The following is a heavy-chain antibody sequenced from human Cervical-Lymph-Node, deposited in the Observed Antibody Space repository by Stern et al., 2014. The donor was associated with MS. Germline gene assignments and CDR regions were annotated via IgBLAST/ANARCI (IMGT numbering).Heavy chain of an antibody. CDR2: IDPEDGNT. CDR1: GYTFTDFY. Sequence: VQLVQSGAEVKKPGATVKISCRISGYTFTDFYMHWVQQAPGKGLEWIWFIDPEDGNTIYAEKFQGRVSITADTSTDTAYMELSSLTSEDTAIYYCGTAVGGIDAFDVWGQGTVLTVSS. V-gene: IGHV1-69-2*01. D-gene: IGHD6-19*01. CDR3: GTAVGGIDAFDV. J-gene: IGHJ3*01.